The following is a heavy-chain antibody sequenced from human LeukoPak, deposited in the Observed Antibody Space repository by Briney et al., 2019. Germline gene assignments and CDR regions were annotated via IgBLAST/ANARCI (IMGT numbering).Heavy chain of an antibody. J-gene: IGHJ4*02. CDR3: ARDGYCSGSSCYSTTDY. CDR1: GFAFSSYS. Sequence: GGFLRLSCAASGFAFSSYSMNWVRQVPGKGLEWVSYISSSSSTIYYADSVKGRFTISRDNAKNSLYLQMNSLRAEDTAVYYCARDGYCSGSSCYSTTDYWGQGTLVTVSS. CDR2: ISSSSSTI. D-gene: IGHD2-15*01. V-gene: IGHV3-48*04.